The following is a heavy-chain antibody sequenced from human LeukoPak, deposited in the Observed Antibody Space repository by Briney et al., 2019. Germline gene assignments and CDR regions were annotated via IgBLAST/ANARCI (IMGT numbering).Heavy chain of an antibody. CDR2: IYYSGST. V-gene: IGHV4-31*03. D-gene: IGHD2-2*01. CDR1: GGSISSGGYY. J-gene: IGHJ5*02. Sequence: PSQTLSLTCTVSGGSISSGGYYWSWIRQHPGKGLEWIGYIYYSGSTNYNPSLKSRVTISVDTSKNQFSLKLSSVTAADTAVYYCARGSIVVVPAATIRSSRSNWFDPWGQGTLVTVSS. CDR3: ARGSIVVVPAATIRSSRSNWFDP.